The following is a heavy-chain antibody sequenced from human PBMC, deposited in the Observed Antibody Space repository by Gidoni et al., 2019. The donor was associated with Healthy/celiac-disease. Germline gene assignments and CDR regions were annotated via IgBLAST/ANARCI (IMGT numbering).Heavy chain of an antibody. V-gene: IGHV3-15*01. CDR3: TTAPILLWVGELLHPDY. CDR2: IKSQTDSGTI. CDR1: GFTCSKAW. J-gene: IGHJ4*02. Sequence: EVQLVEYGGGSVKPGGSRRLSCVVSGFTCSKAWISWVPQAPGRGLEWVGRIKSQTDSGTIDYASPVKGRFTISRDDSKNTLYLQMNSLKTEDTAVYYCTTAPILLWVGELLHPDYWGQGTLVTVSS. D-gene: IGHD3-10*01.